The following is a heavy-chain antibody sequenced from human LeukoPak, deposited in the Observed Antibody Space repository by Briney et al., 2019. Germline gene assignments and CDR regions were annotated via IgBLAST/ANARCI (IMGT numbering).Heavy chain of an antibody. V-gene: IGHV3-64D*06. J-gene: IGHJ4*02. Sequence: GGSLRLSCSASGFTFSSYAMHWVRQAPGKGLEYVSAISSNGGSTYYADSVKGRFTISRGNSKNTLYLQMSSLRAEDTAVYYCVKEFTAMAPGGFDYWGQGTLVTVSS. CDR2: ISSNGGST. CDR1: GFTFSSYA. CDR3: VKEFTAMAPGGFDY. D-gene: IGHD5-18*01.